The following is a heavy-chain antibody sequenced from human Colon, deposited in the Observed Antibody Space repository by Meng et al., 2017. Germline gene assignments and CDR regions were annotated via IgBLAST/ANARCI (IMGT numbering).Heavy chain of an antibody. Sequence: QVWLQHGGEGVLKPSETLSLTCAVYGGSFSGYSWSWIRQPPGKGLEWIGEINHTGNTSYNPSLKSRLTISVDTSKNQFSLNLSSVTAADTALYYCARSVRLGVAGKSGAYWGQGTLVTVSS. CDR2: INHTGNT. J-gene: IGHJ4*02. CDR3: ARSVRLGVAGKSGAY. CDR1: GGSFSGYS. D-gene: IGHD6-19*01. V-gene: IGHV4-34*01.